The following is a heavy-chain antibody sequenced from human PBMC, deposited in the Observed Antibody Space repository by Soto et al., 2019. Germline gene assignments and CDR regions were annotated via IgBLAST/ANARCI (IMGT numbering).Heavy chain of an antibody. CDR2: IYHSGST. D-gene: IGHD2-2*01. CDR3: ARRVGSCSGTSCNGWFDP. CDR1: GDSISKTTSY. J-gene: IGHJ5*02. V-gene: IGHV4-39*01. Sequence: SETLSLTCSVSGDSISKTTSYWGWIRQPPGKGLEWIGTIYHSGSTYYNPSLMSRVTLSIDKSKNQFSLKLNSVTAADTAVYYCARRVGSCSGTSCNGWFDPWGQGALVTVSS.